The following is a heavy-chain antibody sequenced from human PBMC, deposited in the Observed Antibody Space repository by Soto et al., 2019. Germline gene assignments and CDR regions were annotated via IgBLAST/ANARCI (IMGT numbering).Heavy chain of an antibody. V-gene: IGHV4-34*01. J-gene: IGHJ4*02. CDR3: ARGSVDTVHSSGFYEY. CDR1: GGSFSAYY. Sequence: SETLSLTCAVYGGSFSAYYWSWIRQPPGKGLEWIGEINHSGRTSYNPSLKSGVTISVDTSKSQCSLKLTSVAGADRAVYYCARGSVDTVHSSGFYEYWGQETPVAVSS. D-gene: IGHD3-22*01. CDR2: INHSGRT.